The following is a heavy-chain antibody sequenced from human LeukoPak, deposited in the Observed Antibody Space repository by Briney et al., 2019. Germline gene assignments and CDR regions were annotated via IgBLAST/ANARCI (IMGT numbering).Heavy chain of an antibody. J-gene: IGHJ4*02. Sequence: GGSLRPASAASGFTFSSPWMSWVRQAPGKGLEWVATIKQVGREKYYVGSVKGRSTMSTDNSKNTTFLQMTSLIPKATALYYCATDSSSWSSFAYWGQETLVTVSS. CDR1: GFTFSSPW. D-gene: IGHD6-13*01. CDR3: ATDSSSWSSFAY. V-gene: IGHV3-7*01. CDR2: IKQVGREK.